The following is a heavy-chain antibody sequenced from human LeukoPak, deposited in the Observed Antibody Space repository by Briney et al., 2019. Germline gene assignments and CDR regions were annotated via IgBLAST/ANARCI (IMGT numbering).Heavy chain of an antibody. CDR2: IKSKTDGGTT. D-gene: IGHD3-10*01. CDR3: TTAPLLWFGELLPSEDY. J-gene: IGHJ4*02. V-gene: IGHV3-15*07. CDR1: GFTFSNAW. Sequence: GGSLRLSCAASGFTFSNAWMNWVRQAPGKGLEWVGRIKSKTDGGTTDYAAPVKGRFTISRDDSKNTLYLQVNSLKTEDTAVYYCTTAPLLWFGELLPSEDYWGQGTLVTVSS.